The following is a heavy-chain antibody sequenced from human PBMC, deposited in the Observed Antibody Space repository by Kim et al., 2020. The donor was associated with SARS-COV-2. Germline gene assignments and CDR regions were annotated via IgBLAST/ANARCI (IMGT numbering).Heavy chain of an antibody. D-gene: IGHD5-18*01. CDR3: ARSHPSDTAMVNFDY. CDR2: ISYDGSNK. Sequence: GGSLRLSCAASGFTFSSYAMHWVRQAPGKGLEWVAVISYDGSNKYYADSVKGRFTISRDNSKNTLYLQMNSLRAEDTAVYYCARSHPSDTAMVNFDYWG. J-gene: IGHJ4*01. CDR1: GFTFSSYA. V-gene: IGHV3-30*04.